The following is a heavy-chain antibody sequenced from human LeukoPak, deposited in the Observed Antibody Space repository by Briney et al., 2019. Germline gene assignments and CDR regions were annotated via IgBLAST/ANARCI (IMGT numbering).Heavy chain of an antibody. D-gene: IGHD6-13*01. Sequence: EXVSAISGSGGSTYYADSVKGRFTISRDNSKNTLYLQMNSLRAEDTAVYYCAKEIAAAGNGAFDIWGQGTMVTVSS. V-gene: IGHV3-23*01. CDR3: AKEIAAAGNGAFDI. CDR2: ISGSGGST. J-gene: IGHJ3*02.